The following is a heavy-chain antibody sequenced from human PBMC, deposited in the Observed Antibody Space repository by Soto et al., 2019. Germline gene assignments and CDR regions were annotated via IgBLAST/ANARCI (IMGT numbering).Heavy chain of an antibody. J-gene: IGHJ4*02. D-gene: IGHD5-12*01. CDR1: GGSISSGGYY. CDR2: IYYSGST. V-gene: IGHV4-31*03. Sequence: LSLTCTVSGGSISSGGYYWSWIRQHPGKGLEWIGYIYYSGSTYYNPSLKSRVTISVDTSKNQFSLKLSSVTAADTAVYYCAREGRDGYNLIDYWGQGTLVTVSS. CDR3: AREGRDGYNLIDY.